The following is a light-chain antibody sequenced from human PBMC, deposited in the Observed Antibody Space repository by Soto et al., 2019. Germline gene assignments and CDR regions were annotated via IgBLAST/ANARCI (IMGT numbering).Light chain of an antibody. Sequence: EIVLMQSPGTLSLSPGERATLSCGASQSVTNNYFAWYQQKPGQAPRLLVYGASSRATGIPDRFSGSGSGTDFTLTISRLEPEDFAVYYCQQYGSSPWTFGQGTKVEIK. CDR1: QSVTNNY. J-gene: IGKJ1*01. CDR2: GAS. V-gene: IGKV3-20*01. CDR3: QQYGSSPWT.